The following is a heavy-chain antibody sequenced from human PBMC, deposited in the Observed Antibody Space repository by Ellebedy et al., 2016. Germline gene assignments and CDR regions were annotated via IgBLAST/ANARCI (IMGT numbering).Heavy chain of an antibody. CDR1: GYTFIDYT. Sequence: ASVKVSCKASGYTFIDYTVHWVRQAPGQGLEWMGWVRSRDGTTRYAQKFLGRVTLTRDTSVSTVYMDLNWLTSIDTAVYYCARGTGSSWFDPWGQGTLVTVFS. CDR3: ARGTGSSWFDP. J-gene: IGHJ5*02. V-gene: IGHV1-2*02. D-gene: IGHD3-10*01. CDR2: VRSRDGTT.